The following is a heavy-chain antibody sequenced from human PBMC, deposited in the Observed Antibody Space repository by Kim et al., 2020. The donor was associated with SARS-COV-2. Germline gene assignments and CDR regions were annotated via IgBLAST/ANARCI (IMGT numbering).Heavy chain of an antibody. J-gene: IGHJ4*02. CDR1: GFTFSSYG. Sequence: GGSLRLSCAASGFTFSSYGMHWVRQAPGKGLEWLAVISPGDPVTHYADSVKGRFTISRDNLKNTLYLLMDSLRPEDTAVYYCAKDMRAAAGIFDCWGQGT. CDR3: AKDMRAAAGIFDC. CDR2: ISPGDPVT. V-gene: IGHV3-30*18. D-gene: IGHD6-13*01.